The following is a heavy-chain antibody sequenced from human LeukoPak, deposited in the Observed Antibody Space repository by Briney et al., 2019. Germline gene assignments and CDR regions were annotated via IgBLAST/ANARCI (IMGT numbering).Heavy chain of an antibody. CDR2: INHSGST. J-gene: IGHJ6*03. V-gene: IGHV4-34*01. CDR3: ARSKDYYDSSGWSYYYYMDV. CDR1: GGSFSGYY. Sequence: SETLSLTCAVYGGSFSGYYWSWIRQPPGKGLQWIGEINHSGSTNYNPSLKSRVTISVDTSKNQFSLKLSSVTAADTAVYYCARSKDYYDSSGWSYYYYMDVWGKGTTVTISS. D-gene: IGHD3-22*01.